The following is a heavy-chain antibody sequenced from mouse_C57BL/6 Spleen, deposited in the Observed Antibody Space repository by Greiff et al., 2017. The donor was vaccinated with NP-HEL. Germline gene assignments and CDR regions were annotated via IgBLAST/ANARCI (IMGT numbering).Heavy chain of an antibody. D-gene: IGHD2-4*01. CDR1: GYSITSGYY. J-gene: IGHJ2*01. V-gene: IGHV3-6*01. CDR2: ISYDGSN. Sequence: ESGPGLVKPSQSLSLTCSVTGYSITSGYYWNWIRQFPGNKLEWMGYISYDGSNNYNPSLKNRISITRDTSKNQFFLKLNSVTTEDTATYYCATFYYDYPFDYWGQGTTLTVSS. CDR3: ATFYYDYPFDY.